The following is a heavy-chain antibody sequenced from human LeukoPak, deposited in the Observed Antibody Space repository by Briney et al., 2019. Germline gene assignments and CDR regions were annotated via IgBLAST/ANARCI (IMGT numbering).Heavy chain of an antibody. D-gene: IGHD2-8*01. CDR1: GGSISSSSYY. Sequence: SETLSLTCTVSGGSISSSSYYWGWIRQPPGKGLEWIGSIYYSGSTYYNPSLKSRVTISVDTSKNQFSLKLSSVTAADTAVYYCMVSIYYYYYMDVWGKGTTVTVSS. CDR3: MVSIYYYYYMDV. J-gene: IGHJ6*03. CDR2: IYYSGST. V-gene: IGHV4-39*01.